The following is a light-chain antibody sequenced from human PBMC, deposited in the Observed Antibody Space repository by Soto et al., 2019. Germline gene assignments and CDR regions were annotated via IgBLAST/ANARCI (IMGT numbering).Light chain of an antibody. CDR3: QQYNIWPRA. Sequence: EIVMTQSPATLSVSPGERATLSCRASETVSSNLAWFQQKPGQASRLLIYGASTRATGIPARFSGSGSGTEFTLTISSLQSEDFAVYYCQQYNIWPRAFGQGTKVEIK. J-gene: IGKJ1*01. CDR1: ETVSSN. V-gene: IGKV3-15*01. CDR2: GAS.